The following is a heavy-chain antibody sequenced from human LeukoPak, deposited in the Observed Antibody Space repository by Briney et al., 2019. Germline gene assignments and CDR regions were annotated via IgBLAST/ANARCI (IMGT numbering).Heavy chain of an antibody. J-gene: IGHJ4*02. D-gene: IGHD3-10*01. CDR1: GFTFRNHW. CDR2: IKTDGTTT. CDR3: ARDGPGSGIDFDY. Sequence: GGSLRLSFAASGFTFRNHWMHWVRQAPGKGLVWVSRIKTDGTTTNYADSVKGRLTISRDNAKNQLYLQMNSLRAEDTAVYYCARDGPGSGIDFDYWGQGTLVTVSS. V-gene: IGHV3-74*01.